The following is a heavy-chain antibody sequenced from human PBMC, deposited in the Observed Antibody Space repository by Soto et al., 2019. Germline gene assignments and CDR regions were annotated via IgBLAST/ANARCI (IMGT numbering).Heavy chain of an antibody. CDR1: GGSISSYY. Sequence: PSETLSLTCNVPGGSISSYYWSWIRQPPGKGLEWIGYIYYSGSTNYNPSLKSRVTISVDTSKNQFSLKLSSVTAADTAVYYCAREAKPVQWLVRYFDYWGQGTLVTVSS. D-gene: IGHD6-19*01. V-gene: IGHV4-59*01. CDR3: AREAKPVQWLVRYFDY. CDR2: IYYSGST. J-gene: IGHJ4*02.